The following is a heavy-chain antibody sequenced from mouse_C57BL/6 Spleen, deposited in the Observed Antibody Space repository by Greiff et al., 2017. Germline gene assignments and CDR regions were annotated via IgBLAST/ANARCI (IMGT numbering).Heavy chain of an antibody. CDR3: DGYYGWDYAMDY. CDR1: GFNIKDYY. V-gene: IGHV14-2*01. D-gene: IGHD2-3*01. Sequence: EVQVVESGAELVKPGASVKLSCTASGFNIKDYYMHWVKQRTEQGLEWIGRIDPEDGETKYAPKFQGKATITADTSSNTAYLQLSSLTSEDTAVYYGDGYYGWDYAMDYWGQGTSVTVSS. J-gene: IGHJ4*01. CDR2: IDPEDGET.